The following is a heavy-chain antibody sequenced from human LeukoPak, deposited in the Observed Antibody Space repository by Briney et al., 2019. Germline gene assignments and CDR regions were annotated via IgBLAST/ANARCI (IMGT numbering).Heavy chain of an antibody. CDR3: ARDGGNFALHDQ. CDR1: GFTFSGYW. CDR2: IKGDASII. Sequence: GGSLRLSCGASGFTFSGYWMHWVRQAPGKGLVWVARIKGDASIIEYADTVKGRFTISRDNAENTVYLQMNSLRVEDTAVYYCARDGGNFALHDQWGQGTLVTVSS. V-gene: IGHV3-74*03. J-gene: IGHJ4*02. D-gene: IGHD4-23*01.